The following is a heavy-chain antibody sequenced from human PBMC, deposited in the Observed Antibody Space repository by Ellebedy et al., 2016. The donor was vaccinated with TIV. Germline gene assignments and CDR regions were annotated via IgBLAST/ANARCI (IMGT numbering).Heavy chain of an antibody. J-gene: IGHJ3*02. CDR3: TKRGVAWAAFDI. V-gene: IGHV3-23*01. Sequence: PGGSLRLSCAASGFTFRDFAMNWVRQAPGKGLEWVSAISPSGDITYFADSVKGRFTISRDNSQGTVHLQMHSLRAEDTAVYYCTKRGVAWAAFDIWGPGTLVTVSS. D-gene: IGHD7-27*01. CDR1: GFTFRDFA. CDR2: ISPSGDIT.